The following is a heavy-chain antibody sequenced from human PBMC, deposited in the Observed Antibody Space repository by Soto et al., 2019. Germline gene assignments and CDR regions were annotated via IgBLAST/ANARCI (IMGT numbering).Heavy chain of an antibody. Sequence: GGSLRLSCAASGFTFSSYSMNWVRQAPGEGLEWVSSISSSSSYIYYADSVKGRFTISRDNAKNSLYLQMNSLRAEDTAVYYCARDWVVVAATIDYWGQGTLVTVSS. J-gene: IGHJ4*02. D-gene: IGHD2-15*01. CDR1: GFTFSSYS. CDR3: ARDWVVVAATIDY. CDR2: ISSSSSYI. V-gene: IGHV3-21*01.